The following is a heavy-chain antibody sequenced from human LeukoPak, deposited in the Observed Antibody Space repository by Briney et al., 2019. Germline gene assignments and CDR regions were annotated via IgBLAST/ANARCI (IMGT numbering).Heavy chain of an antibody. D-gene: IGHD4-17*01. CDR1: GGTFSSYA. V-gene: IGHV1-69*13. CDR3: ARCLDYGDYRAFDY. Sequence: GASVKVSCKASGGTFSSYAISWVRQAPGQGLEWMGGIIPIFGTANYAQKFQGRVTITPDESTSTAYMGLSSLRSEDTAVYYCARCLDYGDYRAFDYWGQGTLVTVSS. J-gene: IGHJ4*02. CDR2: IIPIFGTA.